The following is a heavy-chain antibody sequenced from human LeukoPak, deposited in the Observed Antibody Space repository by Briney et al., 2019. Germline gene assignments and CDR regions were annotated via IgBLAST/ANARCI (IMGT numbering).Heavy chain of an antibody. Sequence: GGSLRLSCAASGFTFSSYGMHWVRQAPGKGLEWVAVIWYDGSNKYYADSVKGRFTISRDNSKNTLYLQMNSLRAGDTAVYYCARERHSSTSASWFDPWGQGTLVTVSS. V-gene: IGHV3-33*08. D-gene: IGHD2-2*01. CDR3: ARERHSSTSASWFDP. CDR1: GFTFSSYG. J-gene: IGHJ5*02. CDR2: IWYDGSNK.